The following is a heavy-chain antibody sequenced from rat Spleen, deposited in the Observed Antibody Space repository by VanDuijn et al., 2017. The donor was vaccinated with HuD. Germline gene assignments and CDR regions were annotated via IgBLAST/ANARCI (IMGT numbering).Heavy chain of an antibody. Sequence: EVQLVESGGGLVQPGKSLKLSCAASGFTFSDYDMAWVRQAPTRGLEWIASISTEGTNTYYRDSVKGRFTISRDDAKSTQFLLMDSLRSEDTATYYSARHGGLRNWFAYLGQGTLVTVSS. J-gene: IGHJ3*01. CDR2: ISTEGTNT. CDR1: GFTFSDYD. V-gene: IGHV5S13*01. CDR3: ARHGGLRNWFAY. D-gene: IGHD4-1*01.